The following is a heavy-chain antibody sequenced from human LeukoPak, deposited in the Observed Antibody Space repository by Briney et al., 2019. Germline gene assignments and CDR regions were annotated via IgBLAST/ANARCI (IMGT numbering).Heavy chain of an antibody. CDR3: AKVPRHLTFGGVIVSDYFDY. Sequence: GGSLRLSCSASGSTFTTYAMTWVRQAPGKGLEWLSVISGSGSHTYYADSVGGRFTISRDNSKNTLYLQMNSLRAEDTAVYYCAKVPRHLTFGGVIVSDYFDYWGQGTLVTVSS. J-gene: IGHJ4*02. V-gene: IGHV3-23*01. D-gene: IGHD3-16*02. CDR1: GSTFTTYA. CDR2: ISGSGSHT.